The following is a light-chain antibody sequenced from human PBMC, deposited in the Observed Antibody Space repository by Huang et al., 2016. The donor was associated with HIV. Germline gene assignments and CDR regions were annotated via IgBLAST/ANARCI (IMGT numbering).Light chain of an antibody. CDR2: DSF. V-gene: IGKV3-15*01. J-gene: IGKJ1*01. CDR3: QQYDDWPRT. CDR1: QHIGTD. Sequence: EIMLTQSPITLSVSPGERAVLSCRASQHIGTDLAWYQQRPGQAPRLLIYDSFTMAIGVPSRFSGSGSGADFTLSISGLQSEDFAVYYCQQYDDWPRTFGQGTKLEI.